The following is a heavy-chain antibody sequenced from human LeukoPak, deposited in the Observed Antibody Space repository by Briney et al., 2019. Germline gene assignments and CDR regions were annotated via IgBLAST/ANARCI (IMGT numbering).Heavy chain of an antibody. D-gene: IGHD5-18*01. J-gene: IGHJ6*02. CDR2: TYYRSKWYN. Sequence: LRLSCAISGDSVSSNSAAWNWIRQSPSRGLEWLGRTYYRSKWYNDYAVSVKSRITINPDTSKNQFSLQLNSVTPEDTAVYYCAREGYSYGYTYYYYGMDVWGQGTTVTVSS. CDR3: AREGYSYGYTYYYYGMDV. CDR1: GDSVSSNSAA. V-gene: IGHV6-1*01.